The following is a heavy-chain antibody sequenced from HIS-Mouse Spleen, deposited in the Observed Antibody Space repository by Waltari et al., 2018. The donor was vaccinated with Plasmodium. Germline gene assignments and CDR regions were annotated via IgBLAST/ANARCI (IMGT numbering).Heavy chain of an antibody. CDR2: ISYDGSNK. CDR1: GFTFSGYA. Sequence: QVQLVESGGGVVQPGRSLRLSCAASGFTFSGYAMHWVRQAPGKGLEWVAVISYDGSNKYYADSVKGLFTISRDNSKNTLYLQMNSLRAEDTAVYYCALSGHWGQGTLVTVSS. D-gene: IGHD3-10*01. CDR3: ALSGH. J-gene: IGHJ4*02. V-gene: IGHV3-30*04.